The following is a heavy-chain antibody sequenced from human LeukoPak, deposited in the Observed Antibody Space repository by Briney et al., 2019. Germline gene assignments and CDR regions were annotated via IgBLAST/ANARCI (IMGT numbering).Heavy chain of an antibody. Sequence: SETLSLTCTVSGGSISSYYWSWIRQPPGKGLGWIGYIYYSGSTNYNPSLKSRVTITVDTSKNQFSLKLSSVTAADAAVYYCARDRGLKFLVGGYYFDYWGQGTLVTVSS. CDR1: GGSISSYY. V-gene: IGHV4-59*01. J-gene: IGHJ4*02. CDR3: ARDRGLKFLVGGYYFDY. CDR2: IYYSGST. D-gene: IGHD5-24*01.